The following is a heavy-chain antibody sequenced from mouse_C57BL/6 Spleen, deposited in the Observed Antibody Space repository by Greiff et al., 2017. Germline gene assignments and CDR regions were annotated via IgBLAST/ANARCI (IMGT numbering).Heavy chain of an antibody. D-gene: IGHD2-1*01. V-gene: IGHV1-66*01. CDR2: IYPGSGNT. J-gene: IGHJ4*01. Sequence: QVQLKQSGPELVKPGASVKISCKASGYSFTSYYIHWVKQRPGQGLEWIGWIYPGSGNTKYNEKFKGKATLTADTSSSTAYMQLSSLTSEDSAVYYCARYPIYYGNYDYAMDYWGQGTSVTVSS. CDR3: ARYPIYYGNYDYAMDY. CDR1: GYSFTSYY.